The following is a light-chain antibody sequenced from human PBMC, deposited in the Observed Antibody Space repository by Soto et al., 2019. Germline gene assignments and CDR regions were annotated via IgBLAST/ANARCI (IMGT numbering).Light chain of an antibody. CDR2: DAS. Sequence: EIVLTQSPATLSLSPGERATLSCRASQSVSSYLAWYQQKPGQAPRLLIYDASNRATGIPARFSGSGSGTDFTLTISSLEPEDFAVYYCQQRSNWPPWTLGQGTKLEIK. CDR3: QQRSNWPPWT. V-gene: IGKV3-11*01. CDR1: QSVSSY. J-gene: IGKJ2*02.